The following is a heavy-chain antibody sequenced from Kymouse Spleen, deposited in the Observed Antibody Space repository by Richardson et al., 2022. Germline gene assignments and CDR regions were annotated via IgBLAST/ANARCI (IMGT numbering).Heavy chain of an antibody. D-gene: IGHD3-10*01. Sequence: EVQLVESGGGLVQPGGSLKLSCAASGFTFSGSAMHWVRQASGKGLEWVGRIRSKANSYATAYAASVKGRFTISRDDSKNTAYLQMNSLKTEDTAVYYCTRRYYGSGSYLWFDPWGQGTLVTVSS. CDR1: GFTFSGSA. V-gene: IGHV3-73*02. CDR3: TRRYYGSGSYLWFDP. CDR2: IRSKANSYAT. J-gene: IGHJ5*02.